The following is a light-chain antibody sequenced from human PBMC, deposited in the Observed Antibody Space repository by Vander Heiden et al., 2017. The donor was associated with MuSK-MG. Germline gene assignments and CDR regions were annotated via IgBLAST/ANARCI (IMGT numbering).Light chain of an antibody. CDR2: GAS. V-gene: IGKV3-15*01. CDR1: QSVSSN. CDR3: QHYNNWWT. Sequence: EIVMTQAPTNMSVSAGERATLSCRASQSVSSNLAWYQQKPGQAPRLLIYGASTRATGIPARFSGSGSGPEFTLPISGLQSEDFAVYYCQHYNNWWTFGQGTKVEVK. J-gene: IGKJ1*01.